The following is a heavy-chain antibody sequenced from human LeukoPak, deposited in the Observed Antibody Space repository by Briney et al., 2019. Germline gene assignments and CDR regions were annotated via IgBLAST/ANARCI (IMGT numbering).Heavy chain of an antibody. CDR1: GYSFTSYW. D-gene: IGHD7-27*01. CDR3: VRHELGMRGIDY. J-gene: IGHJ4*02. Sequence: GESLKISCKGSGYSFTSYWIGWVRQMPGKGLEWMGIIYPGDSEVRYSPSFAGQVNISADKSFNTAYLQWSSLKASDTAIYYCVRHELGMRGIDYWGQGTPVTVSS. CDR2: IYPGDSEV. V-gene: IGHV5-51*01.